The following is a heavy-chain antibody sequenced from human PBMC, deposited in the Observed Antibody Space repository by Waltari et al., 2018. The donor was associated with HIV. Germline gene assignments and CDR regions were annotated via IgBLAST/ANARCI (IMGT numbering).Heavy chain of an antibody. CDR2: IYYSGST. CDR3: AREESTVEVGDYYFDY. CDR1: GGSISSSSYY. Sequence: QLQLQESGPGLVKPSETLSLTCTVSGGSISSSSYYWGWIRQPPGKGLEWIGSIYYSGSTYYNPSLKSRVTISVDTSKNQFSLKLSSVTAADTAVYYCAREESTVEVGDYYFDYWGQGTLVTVSS. V-gene: IGHV4-39*07. D-gene: IGHD1-26*01. J-gene: IGHJ4*02.